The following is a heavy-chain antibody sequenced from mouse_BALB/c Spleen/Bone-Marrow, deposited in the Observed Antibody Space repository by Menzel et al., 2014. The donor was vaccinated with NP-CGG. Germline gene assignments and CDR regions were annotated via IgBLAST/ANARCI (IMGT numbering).Heavy chain of an antibody. J-gene: IGHJ2*01. Sequence: SGTVLARPGAAVKMSCKASGYTFSNYWMHWIKQRPGQGLEWIGTIHPGNSDTTYNQKFKGKAKLTAVTSTSTAYMELSSLTNEDSAVYYCTTLARNNFDYWGQGPTLTVSS. CDR1: GYTFSNYW. V-gene: IGHV1-5*01. D-gene: IGHD3-1*01. CDR2: IHPGNSDT. CDR3: TTLARNNFDY.